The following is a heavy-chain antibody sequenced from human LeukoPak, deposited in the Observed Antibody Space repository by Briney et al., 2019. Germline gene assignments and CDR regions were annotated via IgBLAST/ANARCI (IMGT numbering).Heavy chain of an antibody. CDR2: INPNSGGT. V-gene: IGHV1-2*02. J-gene: IGHJ5*02. Sequence: GASVKVSCKASGYTFTGYYMHWVRQAPGQGLEWMGWINPNSGGTNYARKFQGRVTMTRDTSISTAYMELSRLRSDDTTVYYCARSPRVNYDFWSGLNWFDPWGQGTLVTVSS. CDR3: ARSPRVNYDFWSGLNWFDP. CDR1: GYTFTGYY. D-gene: IGHD3-3*01.